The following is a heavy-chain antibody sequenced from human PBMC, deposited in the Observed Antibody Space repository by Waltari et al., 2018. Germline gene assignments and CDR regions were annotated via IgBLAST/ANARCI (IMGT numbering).Heavy chain of an antibody. CDR2: ISSSGSYI. CDR1: GFPFSTHD. CDR3: ASPPFANEAFDI. J-gene: IGHJ3*02. V-gene: IGHV3-21*01. Sequence: EVQLVESGGVLVKPGGSLRLSCAASGFPFSTHDMNWVRKAPGKGLEWVSFISSSGSYIYYADSVKGRFTISRDNAKNSLYLQMNSLRAEDTAVYYCASPPFANEAFDIWGQGTMVTVSS.